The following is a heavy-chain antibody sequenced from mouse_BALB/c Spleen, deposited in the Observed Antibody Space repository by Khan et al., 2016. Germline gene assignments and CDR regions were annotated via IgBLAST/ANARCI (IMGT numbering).Heavy chain of an antibody. CDR2: ISYSGTT. Sequence: EVQLQESGPGLVKPSQSLSLTCTVTGYSITSDYAWNWIRQFPGNKLEWMGYISYSGTTTYNQSLKSRISITPDTSKNPFFLQVNAVTSEDTATYYCARWLDAMDYWGQGTSVTVSS. CDR1: GYSITSDYA. V-gene: IGHV3-2*02. CDR3: ARWLDAMDY. D-gene: IGHD2-2*01. J-gene: IGHJ4*01.